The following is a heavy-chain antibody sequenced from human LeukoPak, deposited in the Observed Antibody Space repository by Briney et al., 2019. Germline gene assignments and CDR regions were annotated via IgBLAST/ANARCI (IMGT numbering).Heavy chain of an antibody. Sequence: ASVKVSCKASGYTFTDYYMHWVRQAPGQGLEWMGWINPNSGGTNYVQKFQGRVTMTRDTSINTAYMELSRLRSDDTAVYYCARDPSTYEEQLAFDYWGQGTLVTVSS. V-gene: IGHV1-2*02. CDR1: GYTFTDYY. CDR3: ARDPSTYEEQLAFDY. D-gene: IGHD3-3*01. CDR2: INPNSGGT. J-gene: IGHJ4*02.